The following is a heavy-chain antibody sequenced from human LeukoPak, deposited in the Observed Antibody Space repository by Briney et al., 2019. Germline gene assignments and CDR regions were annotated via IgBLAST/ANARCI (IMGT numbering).Heavy chain of an antibody. Sequence: SETLSLTCTVSGGSISSYYWSWIRQPPGKGLEWIGYIYYSGSTNYNPSLKSRVTISVDTSKNQFSLKLSSVTAADTAVYYCARVHDFWSGVFDYWGQGTLVTVSS. J-gene: IGHJ4*02. CDR2: IYYSGST. D-gene: IGHD3-3*01. V-gene: IGHV4-59*01. CDR1: GGSISSYY. CDR3: ARVHDFWSGVFDY.